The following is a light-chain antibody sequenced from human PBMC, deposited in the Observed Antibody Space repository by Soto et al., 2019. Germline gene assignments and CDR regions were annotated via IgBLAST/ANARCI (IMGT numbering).Light chain of an antibody. V-gene: IGKV3-11*01. CDR1: QSVSSY. Sequence: EIVLTQSPATLSLSPGERATLSCRASQSVSSYLAWYQQKPGQAPRLLIYDASNRATGIPARFSGSGSGTDFTLTISSPEPEDFAVYYCQQRSNWPPGLTFGGGNKVEIK. CDR3: QQRSNWPPGLT. J-gene: IGKJ4*01. CDR2: DAS.